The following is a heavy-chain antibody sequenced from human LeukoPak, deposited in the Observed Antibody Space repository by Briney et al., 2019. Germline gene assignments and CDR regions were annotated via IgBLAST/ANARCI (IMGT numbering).Heavy chain of an antibody. CDR2: ISGSGGST. D-gene: IGHD5-18*01. CDR3: ARDRPGTAMATGWFDP. V-gene: IGHV3-23*01. Sequence: GGSLRLSCAASGFTFSSYAMSWVRQAPGKGLEWVSAISGSGGSTYYADSVKGRFTISRDNSKNTLYLQMNSLRAEDTAVYYCARDRPGTAMATGWFDPWGQGTLVTVSS. J-gene: IGHJ5*02. CDR1: GFTFSSYA.